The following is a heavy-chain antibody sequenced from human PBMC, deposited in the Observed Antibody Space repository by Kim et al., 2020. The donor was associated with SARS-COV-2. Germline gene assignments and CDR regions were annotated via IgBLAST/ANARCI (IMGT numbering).Heavy chain of an antibody. V-gene: IGHV1-58*02. CDR2: IVVGSGNT. D-gene: IGHD6-6*01. J-gene: IGHJ6*02. Sequence: SVKVSCKASGFTFTSSAMQWVRQARGQRLEWIGWIVVGSGNTNYAQKFQERVTITRDMSTSTAYMELSSLRSEDTAVYYCAAERRIAARRYYCYGMDVWGQGTTVTVSS. CDR1: GFTFTSSA. CDR3: AAERRIAARRYYCYGMDV.